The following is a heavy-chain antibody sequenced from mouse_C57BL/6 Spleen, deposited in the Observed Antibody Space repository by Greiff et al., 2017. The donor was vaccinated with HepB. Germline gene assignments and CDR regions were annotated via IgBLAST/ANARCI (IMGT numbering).Heavy chain of an antibody. Sequence: VQLQQSGPELVKPGASVKISCKASGYAFSSSWMNWVKQRPGKGLEWIGRIYPGDGDTNYNGKFKGKATLTADKSSSTAYMQLSSLTSEDSAVYFCASTVPLDYWGQGTTLTVSS. CDR1: GYAFSSSW. J-gene: IGHJ2*01. D-gene: IGHD1-1*01. CDR2: IYPGDGDT. V-gene: IGHV1-82*01. CDR3: ASTVPLDY.